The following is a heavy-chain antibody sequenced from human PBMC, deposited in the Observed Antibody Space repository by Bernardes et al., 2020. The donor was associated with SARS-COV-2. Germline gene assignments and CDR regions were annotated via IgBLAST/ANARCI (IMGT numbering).Heavy chain of an antibody. CDR2: IYTSGST. D-gene: IGHD3-16*01. V-gene: IGHV4-61*02. CDR3: AGAFFLSWGYGMDV. CDR1: GGSISSGSYY. Sequence: SETLSLTCTVSGGSISSGSYYWSWLLQPAGKGLEWIGRIYTSGSTNYNPSLKSRVTISVDTSKNQFSLKLSSVTAADTAVYYCAGAFFLSWGYGMDVWGQGTTVTVSS. J-gene: IGHJ6*02.